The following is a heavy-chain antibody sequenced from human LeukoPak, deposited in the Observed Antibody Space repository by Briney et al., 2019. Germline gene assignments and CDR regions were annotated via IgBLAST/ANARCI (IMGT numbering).Heavy chain of an antibody. CDR1: GYTLIVLS. V-gene: IGHV1-24*01. CDR2: FDPEDGET. D-gene: IGHD5-12*01. CDR3: TTAFVSRRLRD. J-gene: IGHJ4*02. Sequence: ASVKVSCKVSGYTLIVLSMHWVRQAPGKGLEWMGGFDPEDGETIYAQKFQGRVTMTEDTSTDTAYMELSSLRSEDTAVYYCTTAFVSRRLRDWGQGTLVTVSS.